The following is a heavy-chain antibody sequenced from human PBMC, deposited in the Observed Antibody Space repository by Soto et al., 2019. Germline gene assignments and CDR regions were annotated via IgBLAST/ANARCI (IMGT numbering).Heavy chain of an antibody. V-gene: IGHV3-74*01. CDR3: ATAEVDY. CDR1: GFTFGNYL. Sequence: PGGSLRLSCAASGFTFGNYLMHWVRQAPGKGLEWVSRMNSDGSTTNYADSVKGRFTVSRDNARNTLHLQMNSLRAEDTAVYYCATAEVDYWGPGTLVTVSS. CDR2: MNSDGSTT. J-gene: IGHJ4*02.